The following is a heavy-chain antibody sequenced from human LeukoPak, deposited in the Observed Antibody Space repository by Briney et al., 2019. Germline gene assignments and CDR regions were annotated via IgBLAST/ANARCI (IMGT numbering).Heavy chain of an antibody. Sequence: SETLSLTCTVSGGSISSYFWSWIRQPPGKGLEWIGYIYYSGSTNYNPSLKSRVTMSVDTSKSQFSLRLSSVTAADTAVYYCARIDRAVAGTIDYWGQGTLVTVSS. CDR1: GGSISSYF. V-gene: IGHV4-59*08. CDR2: IYYSGST. CDR3: ARIDRAVAGTIDY. J-gene: IGHJ4*02. D-gene: IGHD6-19*01.